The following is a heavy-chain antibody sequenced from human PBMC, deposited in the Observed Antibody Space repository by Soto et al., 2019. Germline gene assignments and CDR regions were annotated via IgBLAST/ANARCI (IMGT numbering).Heavy chain of an antibody. J-gene: IGHJ4*02. CDR3: ARGYTGGWSRGGYFDS. V-gene: IGHV3-48*03. CDR2: ISSSGRTF. D-gene: IGHD6-19*01. Sequence: GGPMRLSSEASGFTLSHYQIHWAAKAPVKGLEWVSHISSSGRTFYFAGSVKGRFTVSSDNAENSLYLGTNNLRAEDTAVYFCARGYTGGWSRGGYFDSWGRGTLVTVSS. CDR1: GFTLSHYQ.